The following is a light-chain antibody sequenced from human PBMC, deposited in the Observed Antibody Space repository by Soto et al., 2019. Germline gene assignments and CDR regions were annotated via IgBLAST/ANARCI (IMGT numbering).Light chain of an antibody. V-gene: IGKV3-20*01. Sequence: EIVLTQSPGTLSLSPGERATLSCRASQSVSSNSLAWYQQKPGQAPRLLIYGASSRAIGIPDRFSGSGSGTDFTLTINRLEPEDFAVYYCQQYGSSLFPFGPGTKVDIK. CDR1: QSVSSNS. CDR2: GAS. J-gene: IGKJ3*01. CDR3: QQYGSSLFP.